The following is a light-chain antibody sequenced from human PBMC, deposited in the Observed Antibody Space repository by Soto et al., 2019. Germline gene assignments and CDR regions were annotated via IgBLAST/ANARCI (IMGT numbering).Light chain of an antibody. CDR2: AAS. J-gene: IGKJ1*01. CDR1: QGISSA. Sequence: IQMTQSPSSLSASVGDRVTITCRASQGISSALAWYQQKPGKAPKLLIYAASSLQSGVPSRFSGSGSGTDFTLTISRLEPEDFAVYYCQQYGSSPPRTFGQGTKVDIK. CDR3: QQYGSSPPRT. V-gene: IGKV1-13*02.